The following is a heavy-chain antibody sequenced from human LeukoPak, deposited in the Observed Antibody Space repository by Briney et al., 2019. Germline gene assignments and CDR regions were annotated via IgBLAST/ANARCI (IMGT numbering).Heavy chain of an antibody. CDR1: GGSVSSGSYY. V-gene: IGHV4-61*01. J-gene: IGHJ6*02. CDR2: IYYSGST. Sequence: SETLSLTYTVSGGSVSSGSYYWSWIRQPPGKGLEWNGYIYYSGSTNYNPSLTSRVTISVDTSKNQFSLKLSSVTAADTAVYYCARDKGIASAMDVWGQGTTVTVSS. D-gene: IGHD6-13*01. CDR3: ARDKGIASAMDV.